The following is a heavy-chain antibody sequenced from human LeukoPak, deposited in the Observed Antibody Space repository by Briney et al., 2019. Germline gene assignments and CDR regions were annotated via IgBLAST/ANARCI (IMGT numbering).Heavy chain of an antibody. D-gene: IGHD5-18*01. CDR1: GGSFGGYY. CDR3: AGSSYRGPYYFDY. J-gene: IGHJ4*02. V-gene: IGHV4-34*01. Sequence: PSETLSLTCAVYGGSFGGYYWSWIRQPPGKGLEWIGEIDHSGSTNYNPSLKSRVTISVDTSKNQFSLKLSSVTAADTAVYYCAGSSYRGPYYFDYWGQGTLVTVSS. CDR2: IDHSGST.